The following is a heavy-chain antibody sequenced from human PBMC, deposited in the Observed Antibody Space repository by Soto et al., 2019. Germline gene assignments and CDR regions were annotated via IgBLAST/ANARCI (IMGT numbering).Heavy chain of an antibody. V-gene: IGHV3-15*01. CDR1: GLTFSNAW. J-gene: IGHJ4*02. CDR2: IKTKTGGGST. Sequence: GGSLRLSCAASGLTFSNAWMSWVRQAPGKGLEWVGRIKTKTGGGSTDYAPPVKGRFTISRDDSKNTLYLQMNSLKTEDTAVYYCTTWEAVTGYFDDWGQGALVTVS. CDR3: TTWEAVTGYFDD. D-gene: IGHD2-21*02.